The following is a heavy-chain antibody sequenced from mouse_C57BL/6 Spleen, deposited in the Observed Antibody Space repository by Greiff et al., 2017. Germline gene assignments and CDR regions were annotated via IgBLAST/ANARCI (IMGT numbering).Heavy chain of an antibody. D-gene: IGHD1-1*01. CDR2: IYPSDSET. J-gene: IGHJ2*01. CDR1: GYTFTSYW. Sequence: VQLQQSGAELVRPGSSVKLSCKASGYTFTSYWMDWVKQRPGQGLEWIGNIYPSDSETHYNQKFKDKATLTVDKSSSTAYMQLSSLTSEDSAVYYCAREGTTVVGDYWGQGTTLTVSS. CDR3: AREGTTVVGDY. V-gene: IGHV1-61*01.